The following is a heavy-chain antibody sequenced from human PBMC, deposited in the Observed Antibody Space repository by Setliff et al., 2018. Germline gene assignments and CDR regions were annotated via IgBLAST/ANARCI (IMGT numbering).Heavy chain of an antibody. J-gene: IGHJ5*02. CDR2: ISAHNGYI. CDR3: AKEGNKYGYSSGWFDP. CDR1: GYTFSNYG. D-gene: IGHD6-6*01. V-gene: IGHV1-18*01. Sequence: ASVKVSCKASGYTFSNYGISWVRQAPGQGLEWMGWISAHNGYIVYAQKFQGRVTMTRDTSITTAYMDLTSLRSDDTAGYYCAKEGNKYGYSSGWFDPWGQGTLVTVSS.